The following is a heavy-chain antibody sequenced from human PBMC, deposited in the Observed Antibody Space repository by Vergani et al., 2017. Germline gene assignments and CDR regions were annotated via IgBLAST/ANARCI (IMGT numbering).Heavy chain of an antibody. CDR1: GESFSSFY. Sequence: QVQLQQWGAGVVKPSGTLSLTCAVFGESFSSFYWSWIRQPPGKGLEWIGEINNDGHTNYNPSLESRVTVSRDTAKNQFSLNLMSVTAADTAMYYCAVLPRVNLVGVEIVTKRTVDYWGQGSLVTVSS. CDR3: AVLPRVNLVGVEIVTKRTVDY. CDR2: INNDGHT. J-gene: IGHJ4*02. V-gene: IGHV4-34*02. D-gene: IGHD5-24*01.